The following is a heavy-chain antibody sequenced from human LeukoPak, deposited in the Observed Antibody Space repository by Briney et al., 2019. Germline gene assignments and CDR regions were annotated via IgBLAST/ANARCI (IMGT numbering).Heavy chain of an antibody. J-gene: IGHJ4*02. Sequence: ASVKVSCKTSGFTFYSYYLHWVRQAPGQGLEWMGVINPSDGSTEYAQRFQGRVTMTRDKSTSTVYMELSRLRTEDTAVYYCAKEGRFVGLLIYKHFEFWEQGTLVTVSS. V-gene: IGHV1-46*02. CDR1: GFTFYSYY. CDR3: AKEGRFVGLLIYKHFEF. CDR2: INPSDGST. D-gene: IGHD5-12*01.